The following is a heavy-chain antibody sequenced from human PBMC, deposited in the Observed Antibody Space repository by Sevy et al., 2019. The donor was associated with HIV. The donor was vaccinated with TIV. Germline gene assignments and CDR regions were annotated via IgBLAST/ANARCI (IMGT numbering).Heavy chain of an antibody. J-gene: IGHJ5*02. CDR2: ISSSSSYI. CDR3: ARDLISGSYGGWFDP. V-gene: IGHV3-21*01. CDR1: GFTFSSYS. D-gene: IGHD1-26*01. Sequence: GGSLRLSCAASGFTFSSYSMNWVRQAPGKGLEWVSCISSSSSYIYYADSVKDRFTISRDNAKNSLYLHMNSLRAEDPAVYYCARDLISGSYGGWFDPWGQGILVTVSS.